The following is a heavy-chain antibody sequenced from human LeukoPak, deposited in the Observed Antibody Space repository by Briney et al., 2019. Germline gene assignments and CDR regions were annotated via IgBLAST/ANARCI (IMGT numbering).Heavy chain of an antibody. D-gene: IGHD6-19*01. J-gene: IGHJ4*02. CDR2: INYSGST. CDR1: GGSISSYY. Sequence: SETLSLTCTVSGGSISSYYWSWIRQPPGKGLEWIGYINYSGSTNYNPSLKSRDTISVDTSRNQLSLKLTSVTAADTAVYYCARATDSNGWLFDYWGQGTLVTVSS. V-gene: IGHV4-59*01. CDR3: ARATDSNGWLFDY.